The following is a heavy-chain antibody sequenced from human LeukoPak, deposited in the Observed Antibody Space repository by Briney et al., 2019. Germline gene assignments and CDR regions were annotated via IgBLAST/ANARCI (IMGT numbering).Heavy chain of an antibody. J-gene: IGHJ4*02. Sequence: PGGSLRLSCAASGFTFSSYSMNWVRQAPGKGLEWVSSISSSSSYIYYADSVKGRFTISRDNAKNSLYLQMNSLRAEDTAVYYCARGGILGYCSSTSCYPTPCDYWGQGTLVTVSS. D-gene: IGHD2-2*01. CDR1: GFTFSSYS. CDR3: ARGGILGYCSSTSCYPTPCDY. V-gene: IGHV3-21*01. CDR2: ISSSSSYI.